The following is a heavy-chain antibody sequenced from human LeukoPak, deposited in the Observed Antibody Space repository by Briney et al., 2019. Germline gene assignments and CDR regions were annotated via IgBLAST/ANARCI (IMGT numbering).Heavy chain of an antibody. D-gene: IGHD2-2*01. CDR3: ARGWVPAAMGY. J-gene: IGHJ4*02. CDR1: GFTFSSYE. CDR2: ISSSGSTI. Sequence: PGGSLRLSCAASGFTFSSYEMNWVRQAPGKGLEWVSYISSSGSTIYYADSVKGRFTISRDSAKNSLYLQMNSLRAEDTAVYYCARGWVPAAMGYWGQGTLVTVSS. V-gene: IGHV3-48*03.